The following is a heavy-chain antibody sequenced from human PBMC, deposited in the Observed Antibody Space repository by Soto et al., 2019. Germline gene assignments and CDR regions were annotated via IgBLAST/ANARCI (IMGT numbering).Heavy chain of an antibody. Sequence: PSETLSLTCTVSGGSISSGGYYWSWIRQHPGKGLEWIGYIYYSGSTYYNPSLKSRVTISVDTSKNQFSLKLSSVTAADTAVYYCAREGKYFTIFVLVLENYYYYMDVWGQGTTVTVSS. CDR1: GGSISSGGYY. CDR3: AREGKYFTIFVLVLENYYYYMDV. V-gene: IGHV4-31*03. J-gene: IGHJ6*03. CDR2: IYYSGST. D-gene: IGHD3-3*01.